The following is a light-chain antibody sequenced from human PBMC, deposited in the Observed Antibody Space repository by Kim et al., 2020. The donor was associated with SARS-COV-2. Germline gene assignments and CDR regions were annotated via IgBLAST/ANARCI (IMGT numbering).Light chain of an antibody. CDR3: LQHNTYPIT. V-gene: IGKV1-17*01. CDR1: QDIRND. J-gene: IGKJ5*01. CDR2: GAS. Sequence: ASVGDRVPIPCRASQDIRNDLGWYQQNPGRAPKRLIYGASSLQSGVPSRFSRSGSGTEFTLTISSLQPEDFATYFCLQHNTYPITFGQRTRLEIK.